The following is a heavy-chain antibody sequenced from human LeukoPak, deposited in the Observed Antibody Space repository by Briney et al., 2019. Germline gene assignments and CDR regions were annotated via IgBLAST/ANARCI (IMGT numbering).Heavy chain of an antibody. V-gene: IGHV1-46*01. CDR3: ARDLPPPFRGIAVDLNDAFDI. D-gene: IGHD6-19*01. CDR2: INPSGGST. J-gene: IGHJ3*02. CDR1: GYTFTSYY. Sequence: ASVKVSCKASGYTFTSYYMHWVRQAPGQGLEWMGIINPSGGSTSYAQKSQGRVTMTRDTSTSTVYMELSSLRSEDTAVYYCARDLPPPFRGIAVDLNDAFDIWGQGTMVTVSS.